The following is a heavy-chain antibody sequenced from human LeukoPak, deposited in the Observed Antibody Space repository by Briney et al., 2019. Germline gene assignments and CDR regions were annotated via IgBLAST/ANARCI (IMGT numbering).Heavy chain of an antibody. D-gene: IGHD4-17*01. CDR3: ARTPPSIDYGDSATFDY. Sequence: GASVKVSCKASGYTFTSYGISWVRQAPGQGLERMGWISAYNGNTNYAQKLQGRVTMTTDTSTSTAYMELRSLRSDDTAVYYCARTPPSIDYGDSATFDYWGQGTLVTVSS. CDR1: GYTFTSYG. CDR2: ISAYNGNT. V-gene: IGHV1-18*01. J-gene: IGHJ4*02.